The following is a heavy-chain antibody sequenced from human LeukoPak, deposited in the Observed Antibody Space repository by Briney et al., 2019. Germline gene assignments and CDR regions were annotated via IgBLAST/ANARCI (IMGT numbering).Heavy chain of an antibody. CDR1: GYTFTSYY. J-gene: IGHJ4*02. D-gene: IGHD3-16*01. CDR3: ARDGVLGGFDY. Sequence: SSVTVSFKASGYTFTSYYMHWVRPAPGHGLEWMGIINPSGGSTSYAQKFQGRVTMTRDTSTSTVYMELSSLRSEDTAVYYCARDGVLGGFDYWGQGTLVTVSS. V-gene: IGHV1-46*01. CDR2: INPSGGST.